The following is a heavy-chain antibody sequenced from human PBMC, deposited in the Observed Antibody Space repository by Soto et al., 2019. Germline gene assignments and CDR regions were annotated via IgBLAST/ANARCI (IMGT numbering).Heavy chain of an antibody. D-gene: IGHD6-13*01. J-gene: IGHJ4*02. V-gene: IGHV4-30-4*01. Sequence: SETLSLTCTVSGGSISSGDYYWSWIRQPPGKGLEWIGYIYYSGSTYYNPSLKSRVTISVDTSKNQFSLKLSSVTAADTAVYYCARAGRRKAIAAAVYFDYWGQGTLVTAPQ. CDR1: GGSISSGDYY. CDR3: ARAGRRKAIAAAVYFDY. CDR2: IYYSGST.